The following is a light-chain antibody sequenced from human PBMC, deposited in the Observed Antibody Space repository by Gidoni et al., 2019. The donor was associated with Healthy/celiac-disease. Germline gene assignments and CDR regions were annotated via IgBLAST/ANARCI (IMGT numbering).Light chain of an antibody. CDR2: GAS. Sequence: EIVLTQSPGTLSLSPGARATLSCRASQSVSSSYLAWYQQKPGQAPRLLIDGASSRATGIPDRFSGSGAGTDFTLTISRLEPEDFAVYYCQQYGSSLWTFGQGTKVEIK. V-gene: IGKV3-20*01. CDR3: QQYGSSLWT. J-gene: IGKJ1*01. CDR1: QSVSSSY.